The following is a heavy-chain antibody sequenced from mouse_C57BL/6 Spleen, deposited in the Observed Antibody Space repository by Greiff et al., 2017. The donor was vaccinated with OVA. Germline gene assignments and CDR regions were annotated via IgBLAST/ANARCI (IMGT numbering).Heavy chain of an antibody. D-gene: IGHD2-1*01. J-gene: IGHJ3*01. CDR3: ARDDGNSWFAY. CDR2: ISYDGSN. Sequence: VQLQESGPGLVKPSQSLSLTCSVTGYSITSGYYWNWIRQFPGNKLEWMGYISYDGSNNYNPSLKNRISITRDTSKNQFFLKLNSVTTEDAATYYCARDDGNSWFAYWGQGTLVTVSA. V-gene: IGHV3-6*01. CDR1: GYSITSGYY.